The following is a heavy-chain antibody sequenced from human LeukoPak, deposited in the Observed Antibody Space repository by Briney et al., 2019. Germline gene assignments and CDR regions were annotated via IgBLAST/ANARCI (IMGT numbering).Heavy chain of an antibody. D-gene: IGHD6-19*01. CDR3: AKNQGQWLVPVDY. V-gene: IGHV3-23*01. J-gene: IGHJ4*02. CDR2: MSGSGGST. Sequence: GGSLRLSCAASGFTFSNYAMSWVRQAPGKGLEWVSSMSGSGGSTYYADSVKGRFTISRDNSKNTLYLQTNNLRAEDTALYYCAKNQGQWLVPVDYWGQRTLVTVSS. CDR1: GFTFSNYA.